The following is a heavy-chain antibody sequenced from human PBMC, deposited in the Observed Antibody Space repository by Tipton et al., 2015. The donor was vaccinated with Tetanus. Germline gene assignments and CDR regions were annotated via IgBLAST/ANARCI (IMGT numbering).Heavy chain of an antibody. CDR2: ISYDGSNK. CDR1: GFTFSSYA. V-gene: IGHV3-30-3*01. J-gene: IGHJ4*02. CDR3: ARWSFRDGYNLYY. Sequence: SLRLSCAASGFTFSSYAMHWVRQAPGKGLEWVAVISYDGSNKYYADSVKGRFTISRYNSKNTLYLQMNSLRAEDTAVYYCARWSFRDGYNLYYWGQGTLVAVSS. D-gene: IGHD5-24*01.